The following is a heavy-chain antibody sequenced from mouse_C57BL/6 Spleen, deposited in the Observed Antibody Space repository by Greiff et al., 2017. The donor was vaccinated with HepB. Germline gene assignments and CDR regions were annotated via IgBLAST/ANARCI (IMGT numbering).Heavy chain of an antibody. CDR1: GYTFTDYY. V-gene: IGHV1-19*01. Sequence: EVQLQQSGPVLVKPGASVKMSCKASGYTFTDYYMNWVKQSHGKSLEWIGVINPYNGGTSYNQKFKGKATLTVDKSSSTAYMELNSLTSEDSAVYYCAREGEYYYGSSYDYYAMDYWGQGTSVTVSS. D-gene: IGHD1-1*01. J-gene: IGHJ4*01. CDR3: AREGEYYYGSSYDYYAMDY. CDR2: INPYNGGT.